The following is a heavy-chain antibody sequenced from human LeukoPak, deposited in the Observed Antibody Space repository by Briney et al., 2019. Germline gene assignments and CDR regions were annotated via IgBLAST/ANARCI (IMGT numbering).Heavy chain of an antibody. Sequence: APVKVSCKASGYTFTSYDINWVRQATGQGLEWMGWMNPNSGNTGYAQKFQGRVTMTRNTSISTAYMELSSLKSEDTAVYYCARNPPNSGSFDLWGQGTLVTVSS. D-gene: IGHD3-22*01. CDR2: MNPNSGNT. CDR3: ARNPPNSGSFDL. V-gene: IGHV1-8*01. J-gene: IGHJ5*02. CDR1: GYTFTSYD.